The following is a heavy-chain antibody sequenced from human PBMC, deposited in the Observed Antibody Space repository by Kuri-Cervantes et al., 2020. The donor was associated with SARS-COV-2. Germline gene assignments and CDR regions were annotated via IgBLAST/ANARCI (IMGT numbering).Heavy chain of an antibody. CDR1: GFTFTSSA. D-gene: IGHD4-11*01. V-gene: IGHV1-58*02. CDR3: ASRPTVTTYYYYYGMDV. Sequence: SVKVSCNASGFTFTSSAMQWVRQARGQRLEWIGWIVVGSGNTNYAQKFQERVTITRDMSTSTAYMELSSLRSEDTAVYYCASRPTVTTYYYYYGMDVWGQGTTVTVSS. J-gene: IGHJ6*02. CDR2: IVVGSGNT.